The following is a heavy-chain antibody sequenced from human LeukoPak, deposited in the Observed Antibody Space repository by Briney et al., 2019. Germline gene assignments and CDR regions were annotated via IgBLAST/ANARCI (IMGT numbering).Heavy chain of an antibody. CDR3: ARDPYSNRDYYGMDV. V-gene: IGHV4-31*03. CDR2: IYYSGST. Sequence: SETLSLTCTVSGGSISSGGYYWSWIRQHPGKGLEWIRYIYYSGSTYYNPSLKSRVTISVDTSKNQFSLKLSSVTAADTAVYYCARDPYSNRDYYGMDVWGQGTTVTVSS. CDR1: GGSISSGGYY. D-gene: IGHD6-13*01. J-gene: IGHJ6*02.